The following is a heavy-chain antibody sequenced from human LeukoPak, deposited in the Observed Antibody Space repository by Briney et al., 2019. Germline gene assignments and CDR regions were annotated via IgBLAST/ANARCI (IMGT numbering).Heavy chain of an antibody. CDR2: ISAYNGNT. D-gene: IGHD1-26*01. J-gene: IGHJ5*02. V-gene: IGHV1-18*01. CDR1: GYTFTSYG. CDR3: GGGGGGGYGGGGENWFDP. Sequence: ASVKVSCKASGYTFTSYGISWVRQAPGQGLEWMGWISAYNGNTNYAQKLQGRVTMTTGTSTSTAYMELRSLRSDDTGVCYCGGGGGGGYGGGGENWFDPWGQGTLVTVSS.